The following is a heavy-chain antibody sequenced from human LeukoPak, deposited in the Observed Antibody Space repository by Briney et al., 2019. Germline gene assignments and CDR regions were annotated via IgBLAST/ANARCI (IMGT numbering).Heavy chain of an antibody. Sequence: GASVKVSCKASGYTFTSYGISWVRQAPGQGLEWMGWISAYNGNTNYAQKLQGRVTMTTDTSTSTAYMELRSLRSDDTAVYYCARGRADPRQLSIAVAGYFDYWGQGTLVTVSS. J-gene: IGHJ4*02. CDR2: ISAYNGNT. V-gene: IGHV1-18*01. CDR1: GYTFTSYG. D-gene: IGHD6-19*01. CDR3: ARGRADPRQLSIAVAGYFDY.